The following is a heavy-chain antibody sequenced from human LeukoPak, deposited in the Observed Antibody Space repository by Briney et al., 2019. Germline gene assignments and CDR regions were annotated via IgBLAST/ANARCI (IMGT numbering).Heavy chain of an antibody. CDR3: ARQRAASGIRNVDY. V-gene: IGHV4-39*01. CDR2: MYYSGST. Sequence: SETLSLTCTVSGGSISSSSYYWGWIRQPPGKGLEWIGSMYYSGSTYYNPSLKSRVTISVDTSKNQFSLKLSSMTAADTAVYYCARQRAASGIRNVDYWGQGTLVTVSS. D-gene: IGHD6-13*01. CDR1: GGSISSSSYY. J-gene: IGHJ4*02.